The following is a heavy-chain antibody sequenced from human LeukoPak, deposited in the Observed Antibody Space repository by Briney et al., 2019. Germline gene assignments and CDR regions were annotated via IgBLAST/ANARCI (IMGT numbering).Heavy chain of an antibody. CDR2: IKQDGSDK. Sequence: GGSLRLSCAASGFSFSSYWMNRVRQAPGKGLEWVANIKQDGSDKNYVDSVKGRFTISRDNAKNSLYLQLNSLRVEDTAVYYCARASSGGWSAYYFFYMDVWGRGTTVTVSS. CDR3: ARASSGGWSAYYFFYMDV. V-gene: IGHV3-7*01. D-gene: IGHD2-15*01. CDR1: GFSFSSYW. J-gene: IGHJ6*03.